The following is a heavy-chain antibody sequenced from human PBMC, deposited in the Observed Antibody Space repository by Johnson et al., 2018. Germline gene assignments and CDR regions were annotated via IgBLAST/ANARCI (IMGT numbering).Heavy chain of an antibody. Sequence: QVQLVQSGAEVKKPGSSVKVSCKASGGTFSSYAISWVRQAPGQGLEWMGGIIPIFGTANYAQKFQGRVPITADEATGTAYMELGSLRAEDTAVYYCARERFTLGGVIVMGAFDIWGQGTMVTVSS. J-gene: IGHJ3*02. V-gene: IGHV1-69*12. CDR1: GGTFSSYA. CDR2: IIPIFGTA. CDR3: ARERFTLGGVIVMGAFDI. D-gene: IGHD3-16*02.